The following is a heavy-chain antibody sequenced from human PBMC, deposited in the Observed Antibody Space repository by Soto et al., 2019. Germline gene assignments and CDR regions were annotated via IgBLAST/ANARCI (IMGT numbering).Heavy chain of an antibody. V-gene: IGHV1-3*04. Sequence: QGQLVQSGAEVTKPGASVKVSCKASGYTFTSYTMHWVRQAPGQRPEWMGWINIAKGNTQYSQKLQGRVTFTRDTSASTAYMELSTLRSEDTAVYYCARSSGSFYTLGHWGQGTLVTVSS. CDR1: GYTFTSYT. CDR2: INIAKGNT. CDR3: ARSSGSFYTLGH. D-gene: IGHD3-10*01. J-gene: IGHJ4*02.